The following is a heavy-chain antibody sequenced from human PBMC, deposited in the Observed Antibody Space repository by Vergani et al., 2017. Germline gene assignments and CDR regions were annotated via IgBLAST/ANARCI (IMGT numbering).Heavy chain of an antibody. CDR2: MNPNSGNT. Sequence: QVQLVQSGAEVKKPGSSVKVSCKASGGTFSSYAINWVRQATGQGLEWMGWMNPNSGNTGYAQKFQGRVTITRNTSISTAYMELSSLRSEDTAVYYCARRYCSSTSCRGGYFQHWGQGTLVTVSS. CDR3: ARRYCSSTSCRGGYFQH. V-gene: IGHV1-8*03. J-gene: IGHJ1*01. CDR1: GGTFSSYA. D-gene: IGHD2-2*01.